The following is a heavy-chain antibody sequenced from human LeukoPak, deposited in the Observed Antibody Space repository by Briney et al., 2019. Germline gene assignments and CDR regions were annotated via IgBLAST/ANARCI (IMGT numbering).Heavy chain of an antibody. J-gene: IGHJ3*02. CDR1: GFTFSDHY. D-gene: IGHD3-9*01. CDR3: ARGSLRYFDDTTSDAFDI. CDR2: TRNKANSYTT. V-gene: IGHV3-72*01. Sequence: GGSLRLSCAASGFTFSDHYMDWVRQAPGKGLEWVGRTRNKANSYTTEYAASVKGRFTISRDDSKNSLYLQMNSLKTEDTAVYYYARGSLRYFDDTTSDAFDIWGQGTMVTVSS.